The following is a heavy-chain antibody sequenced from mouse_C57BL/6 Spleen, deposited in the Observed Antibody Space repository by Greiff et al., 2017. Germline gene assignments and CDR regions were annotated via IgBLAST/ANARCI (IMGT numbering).Heavy chain of an antibody. Sequence: EVQLQQSGPELVKPGASVKMSCKASGYTFTDYNMHWVKQSHGKSLEWIGYINPNNGGTSYNQKFKGKATLTVNKSSSTTYMVLRSLTSEDSAVYYCARGYYGSGGYFDVWGTGTTVTVSS. V-gene: IGHV1-22*01. CDR1: GYTFTDYN. D-gene: IGHD1-1*01. CDR3: ARGYYGSGGYFDV. J-gene: IGHJ1*03. CDR2: INPNNGGT.